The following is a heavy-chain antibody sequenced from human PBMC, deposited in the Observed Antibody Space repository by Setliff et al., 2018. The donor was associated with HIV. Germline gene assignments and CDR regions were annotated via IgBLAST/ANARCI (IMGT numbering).Heavy chain of an antibody. Sequence: SETLSLTCTVSGGSISSHYWSWIREPPGKGLEWIGSIYYSGSTNYNPSLKSRVTISVDTSKNQFSLKLSSVTAADTAVYYCAREGNYLAGYYSYYFDYWGQGTLVTVSS. CDR1: GGSISSHY. V-gene: IGHV4-59*11. J-gene: IGHJ4*02. CDR2: IYYSGST. D-gene: IGHD3-9*01. CDR3: AREGNYLAGYYSYYFDY.